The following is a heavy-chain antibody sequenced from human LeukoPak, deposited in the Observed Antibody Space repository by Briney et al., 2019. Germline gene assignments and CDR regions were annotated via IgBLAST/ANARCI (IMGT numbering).Heavy chain of an antibody. CDR2: INSDGSNT. CDR1: GFTVSNYW. D-gene: IGHD5-18*01. V-gene: IGHV3-74*01. J-gene: IGHJ6*02. Sequence: GSLRLSCAASGFTVSNYWMHWVRQVPGKGLVWVSRINSDGSNTDYADSVKGRFTISRDNAKNTLYLQMNSLRAEDTAVYYCARVQLWLNYYYYGMDVWGQGTTVTVSS. CDR3: ARVQLWLNYYYYGMDV.